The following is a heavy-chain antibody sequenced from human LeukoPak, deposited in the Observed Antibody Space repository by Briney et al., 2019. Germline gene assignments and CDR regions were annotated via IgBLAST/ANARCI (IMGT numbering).Heavy chain of an antibody. Sequence: PGGSLRLSCAASGFTFSSYAMSWVRQAPGKGLEWVSAISGSGGSTYYADSVKGRFTISRDNPKNTLYLQMNSLRAEDTAVYYCAKVAWIQLWFAADYWGQGTLVTVSS. D-gene: IGHD5-18*01. V-gene: IGHV3-23*01. J-gene: IGHJ4*02. CDR2: ISGSGGST. CDR1: GFTFSSYA. CDR3: AKVAWIQLWFAADY.